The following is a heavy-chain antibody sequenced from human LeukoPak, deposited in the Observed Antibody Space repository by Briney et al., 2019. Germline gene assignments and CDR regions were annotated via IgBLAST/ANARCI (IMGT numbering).Heavy chain of an antibody. CDR1: GFTFSIYG. CDR2: ISYDGSNK. CDR3: AKDMGYDYNWFDP. D-gene: IGHD3-16*01. J-gene: IGHJ5*02. Sequence: PGGSLRLSCAASGFTFSIYGMHWVRQAPGKGLEWVAVISYDGSNKYYTDSVKGRFTIPRDNSKNTLYLQMNSLRAEDTAVYYCAKDMGYDYNWFDPWGQGTLVTVSS. V-gene: IGHV3-30*18.